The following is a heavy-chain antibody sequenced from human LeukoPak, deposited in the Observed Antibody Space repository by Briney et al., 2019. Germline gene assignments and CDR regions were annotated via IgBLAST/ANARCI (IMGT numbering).Heavy chain of an antibody. Sequence: PSETLSLTCTVSGGSISSSSYYWGWIRQPPGKGLEWIGSIYYSGSTYYNPSLKSRVTISVDTSENQFSLKLSSVTAADTAVYYCARSRGFYSSSFFDYWGQGTLVTVSS. J-gene: IGHJ4*02. V-gene: IGHV4-39*01. CDR1: GGSISSSSYY. CDR3: ARSRGFYSSSFFDY. CDR2: IYYSGST. D-gene: IGHD6-6*01.